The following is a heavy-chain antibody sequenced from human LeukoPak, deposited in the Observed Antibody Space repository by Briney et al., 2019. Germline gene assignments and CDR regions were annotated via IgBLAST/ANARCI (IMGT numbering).Heavy chain of an antibody. J-gene: IGHJ4*02. Sequence: GGSLRLSCAASGLTFSDYSMNWVRQAPGKGLEWISYIGIDSGNTNYADSVKGRFTISGDKAKNSLYLQMNSLRVEDTAVYYCAGDYKYAFDNWGQGTLVTVSS. CDR1: GLTFSDYS. CDR2: IGIDSGNT. D-gene: IGHD5-24*01. V-gene: IGHV3-48*01. CDR3: AGDYKYAFDN.